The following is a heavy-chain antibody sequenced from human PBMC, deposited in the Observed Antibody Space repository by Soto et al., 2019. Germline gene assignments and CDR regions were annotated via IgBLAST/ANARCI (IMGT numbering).Heavy chain of an antibody. V-gene: IGHV1-18*01. CDR2: ISAYNGNT. CDR3: ARGSYYDFWSGYYGDNWFDP. Sequence: GASVKVSCKASGYTFTSYGISWVRQAPGQGLEWMGWISAYNGNTNYAQKLQGRVTMTTDTSTSTAYMELRSLRSDDTAVYYCARGSYYDFWSGYYGDNWFDPWGQGTLVTVSS. J-gene: IGHJ5*02. D-gene: IGHD3-3*01. CDR1: GYTFTSYG.